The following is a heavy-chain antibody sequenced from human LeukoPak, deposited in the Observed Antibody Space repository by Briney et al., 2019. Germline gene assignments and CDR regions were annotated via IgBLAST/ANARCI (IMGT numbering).Heavy chain of an antibody. CDR2: IYYSGST. V-gene: IGHV4-59*01. D-gene: IGHD5-18*01. J-gene: IGHJ4*02. CDR1: GGSISSYY. Sequence: SETLSLTCTVSGGSISSYYWSWIRQPPGKGLEWSGYIYYSGSTNYNPSLKSRVTISVDTSKNQFSLKLSSVTAADTAVYYCASLRSVDTAMVFDYWGQGTLVTVSS. CDR3: ASLRSVDTAMVFDY.